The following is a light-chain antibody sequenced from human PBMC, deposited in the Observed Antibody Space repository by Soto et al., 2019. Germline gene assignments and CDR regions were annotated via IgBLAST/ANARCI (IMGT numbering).Light chain of an antibody. CDR1: QRISSY. Sequence: DIQMTQSPSSLSASVGDRVTITCRASQRISSYLDWYQQKPGKAPNLLIYAASSLQSGVPSRFSGSGSGTDFTHTISSLQPEDFATYYCQQSYSTPWTFGQGTKVEIK. CDR2: AAS. CDR3: QQSYSTPWT. V-gene: IGKV1-39*01. J-gene: IGKJ1*01.